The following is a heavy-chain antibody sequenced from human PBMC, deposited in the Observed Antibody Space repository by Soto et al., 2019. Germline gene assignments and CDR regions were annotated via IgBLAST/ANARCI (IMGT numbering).Heavy chain of an antibody. V-gene: IGHV1-2*02. CDR1: GYSVTAYY. J-gene: IGHJ3*02. CDR2: INPATGAA. CDR3: ARGGGVGVAGSAAFDM. D-gene: IGHD3-3*01. Sequence: QLHLVQSGAVVKKPGASVTVSCSASGYSVTAYYMHWVRQAPGRGLEWMGGINPATGAAKYTQTFQGRVAVTRDTSTSTGFMVLCGLTSEDTAGFYCARGGGVGVAGSAAFDMWGQGTLVTVSS.